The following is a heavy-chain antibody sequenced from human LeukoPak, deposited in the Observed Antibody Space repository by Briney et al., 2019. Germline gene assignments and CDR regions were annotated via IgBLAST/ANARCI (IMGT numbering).Heavy chain of an antibody. V-gene: IGHV4-38-2*01. CDR1: GYSISSGHY. D-gene: IGHD2-21*01. J-gene: IGHJ4*02. CDR2: IYHGGSS. CDR3: ARGVPWCVVVIGAGFDY. Sequence: PSETLSLTCAVSGYSISSGHYWGWIRQPPGKGLEWIGNIYHGGSSYYKPSLKSRVTMSVDTSKNQFSLKLSSVTAADTAVYYCARGVPWCVVVIGAGFDYWGQGALVTVSS.